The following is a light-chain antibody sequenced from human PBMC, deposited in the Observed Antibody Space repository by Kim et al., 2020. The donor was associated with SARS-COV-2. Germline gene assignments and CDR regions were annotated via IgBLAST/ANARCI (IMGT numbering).Light chain of an antibody. CDR1: QSVSNN. V-gene: IGKV3-15*01. CDR3: QQYNNWPLT. Sequence: VSPGEEPALSCRASQSVSNNLAWYQQKPGQAPRLLIYGASTGATGIPARFSGSGSGTEFTLTISSLQSEDFAVYYCQQYNNWPLTFGGGTKVDIK. J-gene: IGKJ4*01. CDR2: GAS.